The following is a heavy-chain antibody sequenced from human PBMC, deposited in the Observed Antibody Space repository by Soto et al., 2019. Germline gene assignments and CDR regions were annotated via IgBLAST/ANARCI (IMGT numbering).Heavy chain of an antibody. CDR3: ARARRIVGATNDYYGMDV. D-gene: IGHD1-26*01. Sequence: QVQLVESGGGVVQPGRSLRLSCAASGFTFSSYGMHWVRQAPGKGLEWVAVIWYDGSNKYYADSVKGRFTISRDNSKNTLYLQMNSLRAEDTAVYYCARARRIVGATNDYYGMDVWGQGTTVTVSS. CDR2: IWYDGSNK. V-gene: IGHV3-33*01. J-gene: IGHJ6*02. CDR1: GFTFSSYG.